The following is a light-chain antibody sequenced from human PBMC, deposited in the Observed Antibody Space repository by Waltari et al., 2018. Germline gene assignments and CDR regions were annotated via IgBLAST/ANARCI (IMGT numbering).Light chain of an antibody. V-gene: IGKV3-20*01. Sequence: EIVLTQSPGTLSLAPGERATLSCRASQSVSRTLAWYQQKPGQAPSLLIYAASTRATGIPDWFSGSGSGTDFSLTISRLEPEDFAVYYCQHYVRLPATFGQGTKVEIK. CDR3: QHYVRLPAT. CDR1: QSVSRT. J-gene: IGKJ1*01. CDR2: AAS.